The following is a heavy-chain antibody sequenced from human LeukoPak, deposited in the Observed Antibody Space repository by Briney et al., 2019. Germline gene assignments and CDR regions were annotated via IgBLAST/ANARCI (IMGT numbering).Heavy chain of an antibody. D-gene: IGHD6-13*01. J-gene: IGHJ4*02. CDR2: ISGSGGST. CDR1: GFAFSSYV. CDR3: AKVDGVRAAPGRGRVDS. V-gene: IGHV3-23*01. Sequence: PGGSLRLSCAASGFAFSSYVMTCVRQAPGKGLEWVSGISGSGGSTYDADSVKGRFTVSRDNSKSTLYLQLNSLRAEDTAVYYCAKVDGVRAAPGRGRVDSWGQGTLVTVSS.